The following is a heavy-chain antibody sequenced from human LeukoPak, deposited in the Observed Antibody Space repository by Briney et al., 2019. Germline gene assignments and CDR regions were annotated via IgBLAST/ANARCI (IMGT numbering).Heavy chain of an antibody. CDR3: ARDRSWYYDSSGYYGY. CDR2: ISYDGSNK. Sequence: PGGSLRLSCAASGLTFSSYAMHWVRQAPGKGPEWVAVISYDGSNKYYADSVKGRFTISRDNSKNTLYLQMNSLRAEDTAVYYCARDRSWYYDSSGYYGYWGQGTLVTVSS. CDR1: GLTFSSYA. V-gene: IGHV3-30-3*01. J-gene: IGHJ4*02. D-gene: IGHD3-22*01.